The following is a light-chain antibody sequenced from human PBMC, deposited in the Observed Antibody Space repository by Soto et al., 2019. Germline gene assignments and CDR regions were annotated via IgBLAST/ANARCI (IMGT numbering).Light chain of an antibody. Sequence: QSALTQPASVSGSPGQSITISCTGTSSDVGDYNYVSWYQQHPGKAPKVMIYDVSNRPSGVSSRFSGSKSGNTASLTISGLQAEDEADYYCSSYTSRSALGVFGTGTKVTVL. CDR1: SSDVGDYNY. CDR3: SSYTSRSALGV. V-gene: IGLV2-14*03. CDR2: DVS. J-gene: IGLJ1*01.